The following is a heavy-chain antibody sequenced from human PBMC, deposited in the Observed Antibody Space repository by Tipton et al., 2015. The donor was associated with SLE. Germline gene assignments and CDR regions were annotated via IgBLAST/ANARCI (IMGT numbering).Heavy chain of an antibody. CDR1: GGSISSGGYY. CDR2: IYYSGST. V-gene: IGHV4-31*03. Sequence: TLSLTCTVSGGSISSGGYYWSWIRQHPGKGLEWIGYIYYSGSTYYNPSLKSRVTISVDTSKNQFSLKLSSVTAADTAVYYCARRNGYSSGWVDYWGQGTLVTVSS. D-gene: IGHD6-19*01. J-gene: IGHJ4*02. CDR3: ARRNGYSSGWVDY.